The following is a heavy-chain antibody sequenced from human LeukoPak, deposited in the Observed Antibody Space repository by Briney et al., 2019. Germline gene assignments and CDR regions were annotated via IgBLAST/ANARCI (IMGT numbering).Heavy chain of an antibody. CDR2: MYYNGST. CDR3: ARVITIRGVIFDY. V-gene: IGHV4-59*01. CDR1: GGSISSYY. Sequence: SQTLSLTCTVSGGSISSYYWNWIRQPPGKGLEWIGYMYYNGSTKYNPSLRSRVTISEDTSKNQFSLTLNSVTAADTAVYYCARVITIRGVIFDYWGQGTLVTVSS. J-gene: IGHJ4*02. D-gene: IGHD3-16*01.